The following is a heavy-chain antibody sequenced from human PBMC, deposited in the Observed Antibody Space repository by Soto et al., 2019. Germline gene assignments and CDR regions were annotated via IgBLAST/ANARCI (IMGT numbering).Heavy chain of an antibody. CDR3: AKDKDWSGVYGMDV. CDR2: INGGSTP. J-gene: IGHJ6*02. CDR1: GFTFNSYA. D-gene: IGHD3-3*01. Sequence: PGGSLRLSXAASGFTFNSYAMNWVRQAPGKGLEWVTTINGGSTPYYADSVKGRFTISRDNSKNTLYLRMNSLRAEDTAVYYCAKDKDWSGVYGMDVWGQGTTVTGS. V-gene: IGHV3-23*01.